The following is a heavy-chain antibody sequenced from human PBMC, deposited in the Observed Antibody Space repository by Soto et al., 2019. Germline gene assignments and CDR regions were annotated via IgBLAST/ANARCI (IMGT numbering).Heavy chain of an antibody. CDR3: TTGSSSH. Sequence: SLRLSCAASGFTFSNAWMSWVRQAPGKGLEWVGHIKSKTDGGTTDYAAPVKGRFTISRDDSKNTLFLQMNSLKTEDTAVYYCTTGSSSHWGQGTLVTVSS. J-gene: IGHJ4*02. V-gene: IGHV3-15*01. CDR2: IKSKTDGGTT. D-gene: IGHD2-2*01. CDR1: GFTFSNAW.